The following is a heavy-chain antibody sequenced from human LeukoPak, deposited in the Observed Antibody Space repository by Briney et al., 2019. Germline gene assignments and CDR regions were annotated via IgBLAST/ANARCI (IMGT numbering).Heavy chain of an antibody. CDR3: ARSKGTILEWPEYYFDY. Sequence: PSETLSLTCTVSGGSISSSSSYWGWIRQPPGKGLEWIGSVYYSGSTYYKSSLKSRVTISVDTSKNQFSLKLSSVTAADTAVYYCARSKGTILEWPEYYFDYWGQGTLVTVSS. D-gene: IGHD3-3*01. CDR1: GGSISSSSSY. J-gene: IGHJ4*02. CDR2: VYYSGST. V-gene: IGHV4-39*07.